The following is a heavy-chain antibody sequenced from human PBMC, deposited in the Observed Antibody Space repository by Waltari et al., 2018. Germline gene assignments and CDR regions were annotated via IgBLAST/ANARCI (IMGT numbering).Heavy chain of an antibody. CDR3: ARGCQFYGDYHRGIDY. CDR2: ISSRSSTI. D-gene: IGHD4-17*01. J-gene: IGHJ4*02. V-gene: IGHV3-48*04. Sequence: EVQLVESGGGLVQPGGSLRLSCAASGFTFSSYSMHWVRQAPGKGMEWVSYISSRSSTIYYADSVKGRFTISRDNAKNSLYLKMNSLRAEDTAVYYCARGCQFYGDYHRGIDYWGQGTLVTVSS. CDR1: GFTFSSYS.